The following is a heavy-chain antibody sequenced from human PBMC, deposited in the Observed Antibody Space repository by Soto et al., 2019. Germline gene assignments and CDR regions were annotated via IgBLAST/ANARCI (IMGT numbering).Heavy chain of an antibody. V-gene: IGHV1-18*04. CDR2: ISTYNGNT. CDR3: AACTGPSCHRGREWFDP. D-gene: IGHD2-2*01. J-gene: IGHJ5*02. Sequence: QVQLVQSGAEVKKPGASVKASSTPPRYPSSNYGTTSARQAPGQGLEWMGWISTYNGNTNYAKKVQGRVTMTIDTSTSTAYMELRSLSSDDTAMYYCAACTGPSCHRGREWFDPWGQGTLVTVSA. CDR1: RYPSSNYG.